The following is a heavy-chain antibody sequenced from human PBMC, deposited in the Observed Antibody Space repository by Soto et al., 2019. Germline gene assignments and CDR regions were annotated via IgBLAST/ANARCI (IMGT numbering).Heavy chain of an antibody. J-gene: IGHJ4*02. D-gene: IGHD5-12*01. Sequence: PSETLSLTCAVSGYSITSGYYWGWIRQPPGKGLEWIGSIYHSGSTYYNPSLKSRVTISVDTPQKLFSMKLSSVTAADTAVHYCARLPYSYSGYDETYFDYWGQGTLVTASS. CDR1: GYSITSGYY. CDR2: IYHSGST. CDR3: ARLPYSYSGYDETYFDY. V-gene: IGHV4-38-2*01.